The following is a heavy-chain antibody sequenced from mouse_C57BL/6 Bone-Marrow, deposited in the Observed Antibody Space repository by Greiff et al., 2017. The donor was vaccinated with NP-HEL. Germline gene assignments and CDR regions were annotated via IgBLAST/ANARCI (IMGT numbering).Heavy chain of an antibody. CDR1: GFSLTSYG. V-gene: IGHV2-5*01. D-gene: IGHD1-1*01. Sequence: QVQLKESGPGLVQPSQSLSITCTVSGFSLTSYGVHWVRQSPGKGLEWLGVIWRGGSTDYNVAFMSRLSITKDNSKSQVFFKMNSLQADDTAIYYCAKTPSDYYGSSYGFAYWGQGTLVTVSA. J-gene: IGHJ3*01. CDR2: IWRGGST. CDR3: AKTPSDYYGSSYGFAY.